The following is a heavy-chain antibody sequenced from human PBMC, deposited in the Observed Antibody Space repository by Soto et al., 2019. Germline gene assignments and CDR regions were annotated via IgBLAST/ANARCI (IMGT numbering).Heavy chain of an antibody. J-gene: IGHJ4*02. Sequence: SETLSLTCTVSGGSVSSGSYYWSWIRQPPGKGLEWIGYIYYSGSTNYNPSLKSRVTISVDTSKNQFSLKLSSVTAADTAVYYCARGGWNDDAYFDYWGQGTLVTVSS. CDR3: ARGGWNDDAYFDY. CDR2: IYYSGST. D-gene: IGHD1-1*01. V-gene: IGHV4-61*01. CDR1: GGSVSSGSYY.